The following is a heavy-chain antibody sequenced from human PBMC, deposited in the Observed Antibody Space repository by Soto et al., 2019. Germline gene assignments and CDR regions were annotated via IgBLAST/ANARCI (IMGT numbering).Heavy chain of an antibody. CDR3: ARIYSGSRLDY. Sequence: QVQLVQSGAEVKKPGASVKVSCKASGYTFNSYNMQWVRQAPGQGLEWMGVINPSSGSTNHAQKFQGRVIMTRDTSTNTVYMELSTLRSDDTAVYYCARIYSGSRLDYWGQGTLVTVSS. J-gene: IGHJ4*02. V-gene: IGHV1-46*02. CDR2: INPSSGST. D-gene: IGHD1-26*01. CDR1: GYTFNSYN.